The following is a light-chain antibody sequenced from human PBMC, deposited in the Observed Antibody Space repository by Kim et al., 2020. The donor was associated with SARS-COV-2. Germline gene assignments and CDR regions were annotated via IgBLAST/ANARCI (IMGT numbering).Light chain of an antibody. CDR1: SGHSSYA. Sequence: QLVLTQSPSASASLGASVKRTCSLSSGHSSYAIAWHQQQPEKGPRYLMKINSDGSHYKGDGTPDRFSGSTSGTERYLTISSLQSEDEADYYCQTWGTAVVFGRGTQLTVL. V-gene: IGLV4-69*01. J-gene: IGLJ3*02. CDR3: QTWGTAVV. CDR2: INSDGSH.